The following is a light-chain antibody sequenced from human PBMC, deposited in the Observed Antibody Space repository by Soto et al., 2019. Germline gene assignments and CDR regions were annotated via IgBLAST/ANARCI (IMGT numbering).Light chain of an antibody. CDR1: QDINNY. J-gene: IGKJ2*02. CDR3: QQFDSVPCT. Sequence: DIQMTQSPSSLSASVGDRVTITCQASQDINNYLIWYQHKPGPAPKLLIYDASTWGTGVSSRFSGSGSGTHFTFTISSLQPEDIAIYYCQQFDSVPCTFGQGTKLELK. V-gene: IGKV1-33*01. CDR2: DAS.